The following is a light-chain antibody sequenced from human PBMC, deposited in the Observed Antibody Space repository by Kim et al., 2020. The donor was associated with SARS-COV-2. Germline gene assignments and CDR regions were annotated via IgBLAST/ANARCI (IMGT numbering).Light chain of an antibody. J-gene: IGLJ1*01. CDR1: KLGNKY. CDR2: YDN. Sequence: MAQGQTTSVTGSGDKLGNKYVPCDKHKPGQSPVLVIYYDNKRPSGIPERFSGSNFGNTATLTISGTQAMDEADYYCQTWDSSTALFGTGTKVTVL. V-gene: IGLV3-1*01. CDR3: QTWDSSTAL.